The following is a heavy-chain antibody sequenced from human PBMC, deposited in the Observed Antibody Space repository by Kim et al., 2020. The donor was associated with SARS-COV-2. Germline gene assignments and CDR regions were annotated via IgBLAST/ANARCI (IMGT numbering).Heavy chain of an antibody. CDR1: GFTFSSYG. CDR3: AKDIWAVAGPDWFDP. Sequence: GGSLRLSCAASGFTFSSYGMHWVRQAPGKGLEWVAVISYDGSNKYYADSVKGRFTISRDNSKNTLYLQMNSLRAEDTAVYYCAKDIWAVAGPDWFDPWGQGTLVTVSS. J-gene: IGHJ5*02. V-gene: IGHV3-30*18. CDR2: ISYDGSNK. D-gene: IGHD6-19*01.